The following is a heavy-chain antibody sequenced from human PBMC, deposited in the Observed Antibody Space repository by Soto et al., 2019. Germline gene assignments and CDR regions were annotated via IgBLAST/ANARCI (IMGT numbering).Heavy chain of an antibody. CDR1: GFTFDDYA. CDR2: ISWNSGSI. CDR3: AKDRSGRYMD. Sequence: EVQLVESGGGLVQPGRSLRLSCAASGFTFDDYAMHWVRQAPGKGLEWVSGISWNSGSIGYADSVKGRFTISRDNAKNSLYLQMNSLRAEDTALYYCAKDRSGRYMDWRQGTLVTVSS. V-gene: IGHV3-9*01. D-gene: IGHD1-26*01. J-gene: IGHJ4*02.